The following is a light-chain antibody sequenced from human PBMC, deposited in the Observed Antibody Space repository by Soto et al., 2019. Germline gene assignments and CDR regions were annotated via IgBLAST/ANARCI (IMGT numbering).Light chain of an antibody. CDR2: GAS. J-gene: IGKJ5*01. V-gene: IGKV3D-20*02. CDR1: QSVSNNY. Sequence: EIVLTQFPGTLSLSPGERATLSCRTSQSVSNNYLAWYQQKPGQAPRLLIYGASSRATGIPARFSGSGSGTDFTLTISSLEPEDFAVYYCQQRSNYAFGGGTRLEIK. CDR3: QQRSNYA.